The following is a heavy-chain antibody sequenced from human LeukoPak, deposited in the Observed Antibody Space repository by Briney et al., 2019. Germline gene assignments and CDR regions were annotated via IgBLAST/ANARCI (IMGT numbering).Heavy chain of an antibody. Sequence: PSETLSLTCTVSGGSISSYYWSWIRQPPGKGLEWIGYIYYSGSTDYNPSLKSRVTISVDTSKNQFSLKLSSVTAADTAVYYCARTVTYYYGSGSWFDPWGQGTLVTVSS. CDR3: ARTVTYYYGSGSWFDP. J-gene: IGHJ5*02. D-gene: IGHD3-10*01. CDR1: GGSISSYY. V-gene: IGHV4-59*01. CDR2: IYYSGST.